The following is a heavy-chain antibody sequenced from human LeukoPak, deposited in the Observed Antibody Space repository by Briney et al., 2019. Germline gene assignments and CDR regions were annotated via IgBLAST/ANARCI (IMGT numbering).Heavy chain of an antibody. D-gene: IGHD5-12*01. CDR2: ISSSGSTI. CDR3: ARDCSMGYDDC. J-gene: IGHJ4*02. Sequence: GGSLRLSCAASGFTFSSYEMNWVRQAPGKGLEWVSYISSSGSTIYYADSVKGRFTISRDNAKNSLYLQMNSLRAEDTAVYYCARDCSMGYDDCWGQGTLVTVSS. CDR1: GFTFSSYE. V-gene: IGHV3-48*03.